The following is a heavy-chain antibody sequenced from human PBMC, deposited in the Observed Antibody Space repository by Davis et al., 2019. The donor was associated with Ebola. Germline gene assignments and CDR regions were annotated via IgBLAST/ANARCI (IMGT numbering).Heavy chain of an antibody. CDR2: IDPSDSYT. Sequence: GESLKISCKGSGYSFTSYWISWVRQMPGKGLEWMGRIDPSDSYTNYSPSFQGHVTISADKSISTAYLQWSSLKASDTAMYYCARRVSCSSTSCRSRFDPWGQGTLVTVSS. D-gene: IGHD2-2*01. J-gene: IGHJ5*02. CDR3: ARRVSCSSTSCRSRFDP. V-gene: IGHV5-10-1*01. CDR1: GYSFTSYW.